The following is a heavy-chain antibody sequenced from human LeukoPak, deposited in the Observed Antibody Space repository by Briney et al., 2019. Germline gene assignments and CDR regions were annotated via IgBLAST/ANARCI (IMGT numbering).Heavy chain of an antibody. CDR3: ARDSSRWDQGAYYYGVDV. D-gene: IGHD6-13*01. CDR2: ISSSSTTI. J-gene: IGHJ6*02. Sequence: GGSLRLSCAASGFTVSSNYMSWVRQAPGKGLEWVSYISSSSTTIYSADSAKGRFTISRDNAKNSVYLQMNSLREDDTAVYYCARDSSRWDQGAYYYGVDVWGQGTTVTVSS. V-gene: IGHV3-48*02. CDR1: GFTVSSNY.